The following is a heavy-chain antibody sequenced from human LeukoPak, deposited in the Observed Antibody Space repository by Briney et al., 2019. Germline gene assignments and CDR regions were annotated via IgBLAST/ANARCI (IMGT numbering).Heavy chain of an antibody. V-gene: IGHV1-18*01. CDR3: ARVRGTMVRGVIIPYYYMDV. D-gene: IGHD3-10*01. CDR1: GYTFTSYG. J-gene: IGHJ6*03. CDR2: ISAYNGDT. Sequence: ASVKVSCKASGYTFTSYGISRVRQAPGQGLEWMGWISAYNGDTNYAQKLQGRVTMTTDTSTSTAYMELRSLRSDDTAVYYCARVRGTMVRGVIIPYYYMDVWGKGTTVTVSS.